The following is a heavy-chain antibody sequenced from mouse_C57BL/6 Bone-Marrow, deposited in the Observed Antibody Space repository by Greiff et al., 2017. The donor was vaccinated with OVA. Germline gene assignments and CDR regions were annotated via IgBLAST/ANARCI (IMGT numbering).Heavy chain of an antibody. CDR2: IYPGNSDT. Sequence: EVKLQESGTVLARPGASVKMSCKTSGYTFTSYWMHWVKQRPGQGLEWIGAIYPGNSDTSYNQKFKGKAKLTAVTSASTAYMELSSLTNEDSAVYYGTGSTRVVSKGAWFAYWGQGTLVTVSA. J-gene: IGHJ3*01. V-gene: IGHV1-5*01. CDR1: GYTFTSYW. D-gene: IGHD1-1*01. CDR3: TGSTRVVSKGAWFAY.